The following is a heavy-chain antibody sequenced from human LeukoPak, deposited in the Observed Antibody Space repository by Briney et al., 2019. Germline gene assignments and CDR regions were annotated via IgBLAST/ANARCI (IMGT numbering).Heavy chain of an antibody. V-gene: IGHV4-4*07. J-gene: IGHJ5*02. CDR2: KYSSWSA. CDR1: VRPISDDY. Sequence: SVTLFLTCTLWVRPISDDYWIWIRHPSAKALECIGRKYSSWSANYSPSLKSRVPMSVDTSNNYFSLNLTSVTAADTALYFCARDVRYASGWSTPESWGQGILVPVSS. CDR3: ARDVRYASGWSTPES. D-gene: IGHD6-19*01.